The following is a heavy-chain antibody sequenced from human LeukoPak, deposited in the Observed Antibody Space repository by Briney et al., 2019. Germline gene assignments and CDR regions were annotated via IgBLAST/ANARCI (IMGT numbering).Heavy chain of an antibody. V-gene: IGHV1-46*01. CDR3: AREGVGVIDYDILTGSYYYYMDV. D-gene: IGHD3-9*01. J-gene: IGHJ6*03. CDR2: INPSCGRT. CDR1: RYTFTNYF. Sequence: SSVNVSRKASRYTFTNYFMHWVRQAPGQGLEGMGIINPSCGRTSLAQKFQGRVTMTRDMSTSTVYMDLSSLRSEDTAVYYCAREGVGVIDYDILTGSYYYYMDVWVKGTTVTVSS.